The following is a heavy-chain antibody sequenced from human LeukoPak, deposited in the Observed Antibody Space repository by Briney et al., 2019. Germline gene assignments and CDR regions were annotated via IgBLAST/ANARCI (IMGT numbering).Heavy chain of an antibody. Sequence: PSETLSLTCTVSGGSISSYYWSWIRQPAGKGLEWIGRIYTSGSTNYNPTLKSRVTMSVDTSKNQFSLKLSSLTAADTAVYYCARDLDLNGVDYWGQGTLVTVSS. D-gene: IGHD1-7*01. V-gene: IGHV4-4*07. CDR3: ARDLDLNGVDY. CDR2: IYTSGST. CDR1: GGSISSYY. J-gene: IGHJ4*02.